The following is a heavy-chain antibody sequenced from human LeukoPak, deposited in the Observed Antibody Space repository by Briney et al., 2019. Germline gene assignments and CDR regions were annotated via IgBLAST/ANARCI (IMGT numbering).Heavy chain of an antibody. CDR2: TYYRSKWYN. V-gene: IGHV6-1*01. J-gene: IGHJ5*02. Sequence: SQILSLTCGISGDSVSSNRAGWNWVRQSPSGGLEWLGRTYYRSKWYNDYAVSVRSRITINADTSKNQFSLQLKSVTPGDTAVYYCASEDSSAWGYFDAWGQGTLVTVAS. CDR3: ASEDSSAWGYFDA. D-gene: IGHD6-19*01. CDR1: GDSVSSNRAG.